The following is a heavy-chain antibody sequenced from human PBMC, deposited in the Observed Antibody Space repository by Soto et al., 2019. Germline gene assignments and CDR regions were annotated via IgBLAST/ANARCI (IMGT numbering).Heavy chain of an antibody. V-gene: IGHV5-10-1*01. Sequence: GESLKISCKGSGYSFTSYWISWVRQMPGKGLEWMGRIDPSDSYTNYSPSFQGHVTISADKSISTAYLQWSSLKASDTAMYYCARSGSYDFWSGPYYYYGMDVWGQGTTVTVSS. D-gene: IGHD3-3*01. CDR2: IDPSDSYT. CDR1: GYSFTSYW. CDR3: ARSGSYDFWSGPYYYYGMDV. J-gene: IGHJ6*02.